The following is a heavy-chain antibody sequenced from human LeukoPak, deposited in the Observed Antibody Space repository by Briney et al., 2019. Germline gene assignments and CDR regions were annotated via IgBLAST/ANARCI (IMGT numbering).Heavy chain of an antibody. CDR1: GFTFSSYA. CDR2: IKQDGSEK. J-gene: IGHJ3*02. V-gene: IGHV3-7*03. CDR3: ASDVPSSGAFDI. Sequence: GGSLRLSCAASGFTFSSYAMSWVRQAPGKGLEWVANIKQDGSEKYYVESVKGRFSISRDNTKNSLYLQMNSLRVEDTAVYYCASDVPSSGAFDIWGQGTMVTVSS. D-gene: IGHD1-26*01.